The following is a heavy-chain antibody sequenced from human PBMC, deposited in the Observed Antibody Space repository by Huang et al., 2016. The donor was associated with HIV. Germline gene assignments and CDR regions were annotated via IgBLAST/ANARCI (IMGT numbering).Heavy chain of an antibody. CDR2: SIPLFRAP. D-gene: IGHD3-16*01. CDR3: AMSLRYQYDSRSYWGRYFDY. J-gene: IGHJ4*02. V-gene: IGHV1-69*01. CDR1: GGSFSDKI. Sequence: QVQLEQSGPAVRKPGSPVKVSCQASGGSFSDKIISWVRQATGQRFEWMGGSIPLFRAPAYAQEFKGRVTMTADESTATIYMERNSLTSEDTAVYYCAMSLRYQYDSRSYWGRYFDYWGQGTLVTVSS.